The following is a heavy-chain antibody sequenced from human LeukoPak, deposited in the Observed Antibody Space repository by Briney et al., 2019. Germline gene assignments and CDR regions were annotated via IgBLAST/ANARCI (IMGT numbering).Heavy chain of an antibody. CDR1: GGTFSSYA. D-gene: IGHD6-19*01. J-gene: IGHJ6*03. Sequence: SVKVSCKASGGTFSSYAISWVRQAPGQGLEWMGRTIPILGIANYAQKFQGRVTITADKSTSAAYMELSSLRSENTAVYYCASETFYSSGLSACYYYYMDVWGKGTTVTVSS. CDR2: TIPILGIA. V-gene: IGHV1-69*04. CDR3: ASETFYSSGLSACYYYYMDV.